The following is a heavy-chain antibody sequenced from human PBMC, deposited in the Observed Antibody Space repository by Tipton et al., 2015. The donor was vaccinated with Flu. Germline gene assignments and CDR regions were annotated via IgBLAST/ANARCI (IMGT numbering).Heavy chain of an antibody. CDR2: IKQDGSEK. CDR3: ARDSSGYFYYFDY. J-gene: IGHJ4*02. Sequence: SLRLSCAASGFTFSSYWMSWVRQAPGKGLEWVANIKQDGSEKYYVDSVKGRFTISRDNSKNTLYLQMNSLRAEDTAGYYCARDSSGYFYYFDYWGQGTLVTVST. D-gene: IGHD3-22*01. CDR1: GFTFSSYW. V-gene: IGHV3-7*03.